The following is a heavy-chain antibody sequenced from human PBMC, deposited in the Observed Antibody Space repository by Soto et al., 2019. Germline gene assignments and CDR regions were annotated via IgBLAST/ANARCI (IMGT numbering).Heavy chain of an antibody. CDR1: GGSLPGHY. D-gene: IGHD6-19*01. J-gene: IGHJ6*02. CDR3: ARMRPTGWHDYYFFGMDL. V-gene: IGHV4-59*11. CDR2: VFSRGGT. Sequence: SAPPSLTCNVSGGSLPGHYWTWIRQPPGKGLEWIGCVFSRGGTYYAPSLKSRVTISLDTSKNQFSLRLTSMTTADTAVYYCARMRPTGWHDYYFFGMDLWGQGTTVTVSS.